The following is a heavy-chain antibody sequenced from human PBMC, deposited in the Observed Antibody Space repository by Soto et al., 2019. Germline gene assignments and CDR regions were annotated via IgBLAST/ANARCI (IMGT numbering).Heavy chain of an antibody. V-gene: IGHV1-8*01. Sequence: GASVKVSCKASGYTFTSYDINWVRQATGQGIEGMGWMNPNSGNTGYAQKFQGRVTMTRNTSISTAYMELSSLRSEDTAVYYCARDLQDYGDYYYYYYMDVWGKGTTVTVSS. D-gene: IGHD4-17*01. CDR1: GYTFTSYD. CDR2: MNPNSGNT. CDR3: ARDLQDYGDYYYYYYMDV. J-gene: IGHJ6*03.